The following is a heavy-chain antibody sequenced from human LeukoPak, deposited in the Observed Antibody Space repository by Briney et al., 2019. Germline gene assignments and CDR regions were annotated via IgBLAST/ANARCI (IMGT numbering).Heavy chain of an antibody. J-gene: IGHJ4*02. D-gene: IGHD3-22*01. CDR1: GFSLSDYR. CDR2: IKQDGSEK. CDR3: AKLGFDSSGSHTLFDF. V-gene: IGHV3-7*02. Sequence: GGSLRLSCAASGFSLSDYRMSWVRQAPGKGLEWVASIKQDGSEKYYADSVKGRFTISRDNAKNTLYLQMNSLRVEDTAVYYCAKLGFDSSGSHTLFDFWGQGTLVTVSS.